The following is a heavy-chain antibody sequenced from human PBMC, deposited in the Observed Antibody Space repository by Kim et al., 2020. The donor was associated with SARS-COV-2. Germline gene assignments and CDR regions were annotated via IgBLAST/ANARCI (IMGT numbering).Heavy chain of an antibody. CDR1: GFTFSSYA. Sequence: GGSLRLSCAASGFTFSSYAMSWVRQAPGNGLEWVSGISGSGDSSYYADSLKGRFTISRDNSKNTLYLQVISLRAEDTAVYYCASRYMYSSSWYAFDYWGQGTLVTVSS. V-gene: IGHV3-23*01. D-gene: IGHD6-13*01. CDR2: ISGSGDSS. J-gene: IGHJ4*02. CDR3: ASRYMYSSSWYAFDY.